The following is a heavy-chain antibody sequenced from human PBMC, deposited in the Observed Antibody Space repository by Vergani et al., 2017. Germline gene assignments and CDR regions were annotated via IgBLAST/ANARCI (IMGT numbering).Heavy chain of an antibody. CDR1: GFTFSTYD. CDR3: VRDVRVSRT. V-gene: IGHV3-13*01. J-gene: IGHJ3*01. Sequence: EVQLVESGGGLVQPGGSLRLSCAASGFTFSTYDMHWVRQATGKGLEWVSAIGTAGDTYYPGSVKGRFTISRENAKNSLYLDMSSLRAEDTAVYYCVRDVRVSRTWRQGTLVAVSS. CDR2: IGTAGDT.